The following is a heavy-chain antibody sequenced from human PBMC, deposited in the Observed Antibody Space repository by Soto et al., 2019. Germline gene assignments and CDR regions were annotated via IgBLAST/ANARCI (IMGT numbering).Heavy chain of an antibody. CDR1: GFTFSNAW. CDR2: IKSKTDGGTT. Sequence: GGSLRLSCAASGFTFSNAWMNWVRQAPGKGLEWVGRIKSKTDGGTTDYAAPVKGRFTISRDDSKNTLYLQMNSLKPEDTAVYYCTTDRLRGYSGYDPYFDYWGQGTLVTVSS. V-gene: IGHV3-15*07. D-gene: IGHD5-12*01. J-gene: IGHJ4*02. CDR3: TTDRLRGYSGYDPYFDY.